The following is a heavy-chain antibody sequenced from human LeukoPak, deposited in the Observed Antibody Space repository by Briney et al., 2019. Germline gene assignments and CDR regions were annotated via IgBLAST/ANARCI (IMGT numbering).Heavy chain of an antibody. D-gene: IGHD2-2*01. CDR1: GYTFTSYG. CDR2: ISAYNGNT. CDR3: ARGPDIVVDNWFDP. J-gene: IGHJ5*02. Sequence: PGESVKISCQGSGYTFTSYGISWVRQAPGQGLEWMGWISAYNGNTNYAQKLQGRVTMTTDTSTSTAYMELRSLRSDDTAVYYCARGPDIVVDNWFDPWGQGTLVTVSS. V-gene: IGHV1-18*01.